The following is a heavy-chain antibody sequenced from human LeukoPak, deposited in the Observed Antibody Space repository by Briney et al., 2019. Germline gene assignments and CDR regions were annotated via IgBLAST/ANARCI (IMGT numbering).Heavy chain of an antibody. CDR3: AKDRVQLWSEYYFDY. J-gene: IGHJ4*02. V-gene: IGHV3-30*18. Sequence: GGSLRLSCAASGFTFSNYGMPWVRQAPGKGLEWVAVISYDGSNKYYADSVKGRFTISRDNSKNTLYLQMNSLRAEDTAVYYCAKDRVQLWSEYYFDYWGQGTLVTVSS. CDR1: GFTFSNYG. D-gene: IGHD5-18*01. CDR2: ISYDGSNK.